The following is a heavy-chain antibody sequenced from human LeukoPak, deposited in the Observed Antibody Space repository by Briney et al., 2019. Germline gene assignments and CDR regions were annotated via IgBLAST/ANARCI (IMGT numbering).Heavy chain of an antibody. CDR3: ARDQRYDSSGPFGL. CDR2: ISAYNGNT. Sequence: EASVTVSCKASGYTFTSYGISWVRQAPGQGPEWMGWISAYNGNTNYAQKLQGRVTMTTNTSTSTAYMELRSLRSDDTAVYYCARDQRYDSSGPFGLWGQGTLVTVSS. V-gene: IGHV1-18*01. CDR1: GYTFTSYG. J-gene: IGHJ4*02. D-gene: IGHD3-22*01.